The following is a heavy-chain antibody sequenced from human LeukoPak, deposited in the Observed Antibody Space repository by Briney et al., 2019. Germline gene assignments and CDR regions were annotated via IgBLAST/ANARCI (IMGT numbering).Heavy chain of an antibody. V-gene: IGHV3-48*04. CDR2: ISSSGITI. J-gene: IGHJ3*02. Sequence: GGSLRLSCATSGFTFSSYWMSWVRQAPGKGLEWVSYISSSGITIYYADSAKGRFTISRDNAKNSLYLQMNSLRAEDTAVYYCARGRVAASPRGSDAFDIWGQGTMVTVSS. D-gene: IGHD2-15*01. CDR3: ARGRVAASPRGSDAFDI. CDR1: GFTFSSYW.